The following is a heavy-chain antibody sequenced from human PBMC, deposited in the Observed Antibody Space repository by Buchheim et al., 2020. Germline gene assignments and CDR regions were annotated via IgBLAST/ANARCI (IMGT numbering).Heavy chain of an antibody. CDR3: ARSPLLRFLEWLTGPKDY. Sequence: QVQLVESGGGVVQPGRSLRLSCAASGFTFSSYAMHWVRQAPGKGLEWVAVISYDGSNKYYADSVKGRFTISRDNSKNTLYLQMNSLRAEDTAVYYCARSPLLRFLEWLTGPKDYWGQGTL. J-gene: IGHJ4*02. CDR1: GFTFSSYA. CDR2: ISYDGSNK. V-gene: IGHV3-30*04. D-gene: IGHD3-3*01.